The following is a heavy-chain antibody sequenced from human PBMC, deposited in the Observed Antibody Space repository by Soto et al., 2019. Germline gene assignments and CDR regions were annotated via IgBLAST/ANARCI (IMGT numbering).Heavy chain of an antibody. CDR1: GYSFTIDC. J-gene: IGHJ6*02. CDR3: ARHATKPTCSGGSCYSVYYYYYGMDV. Sequence: PGESLRISCKGSGYSFTIDCIGLVRQIPGEVLDWMWIIYPGDSDTIYSPSFQGQVTISADKSISTAYLQWSSLKASDTAMYYCARHATKPTCSGGSCYSVYYYYYGMDVWGQGTTDTVSS. V-gene: IGHV5-51*01. D-gene: IGHD2-15*01. CDR2: IYPGDSDT.